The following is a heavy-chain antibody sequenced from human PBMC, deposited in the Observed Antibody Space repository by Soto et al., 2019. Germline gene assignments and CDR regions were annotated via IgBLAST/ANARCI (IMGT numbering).Heavy chain of an antibody. CDR1: GDSVSSNSAA. J-gene: IGHJ4*02. CDR2: TYYRSTWYN. Sequence: SPTLSLTCAISGDSVSSNSAAWNWIRQSSSRGLEWLGRTYYRSTWYNDYPVSVKSRITINPDTSENQFSLQLNSVTPEDTAVYYCERDRSSIDSWGQGTLVTVSS. CDR3: ERDRSSIDS. D-gene: IGHD6-6*01. V-gene: IGHV6-1*01.